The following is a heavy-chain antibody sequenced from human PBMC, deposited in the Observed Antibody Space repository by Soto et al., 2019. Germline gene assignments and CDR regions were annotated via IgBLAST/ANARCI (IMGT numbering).Heavy chain of an antibody. Sequence: GGLLRFSCAAPGITFSCYGMHWVRQSPGKGMEWVAVIWYDRSNTYYADCVKGRFTITRDNSKNTLYLQMNSLRVEDTAVYYCARTEYYYDSSGYFDYWGQGTLVTVSS. V-gene: IGHV3-33*01. CDR2: IWYDRSNT. J-gene: IGHJ4*02. D-gene: IGHD3-22*01. CDR1: GITFSCYG. CDR3: ARTEYYYDSSGYFDY.